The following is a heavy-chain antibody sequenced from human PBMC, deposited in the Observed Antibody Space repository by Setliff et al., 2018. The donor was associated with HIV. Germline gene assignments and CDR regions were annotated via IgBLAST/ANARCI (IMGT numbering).Heavy chain of an antibody. Sequence: GASVKVSCKASGYTFTSYAMNWVRQAPGQGLEWMGWINTNTGNPTYAQGFTGRFVFSLDTSVSTAYLQISSLKAEDTAVYYCARSGIVTMVRGVIIRGWFDPWGQGTLVTVSS. CDR1: GYTFTSYA. CDR3: ARSGIVTMVRGVIIRGWFDP. D-gene: IGHD3-10*01. CDR2: INTNTGNP. V-gene: IGHV7-4-1*02. J-gene: IGHJ5*02.